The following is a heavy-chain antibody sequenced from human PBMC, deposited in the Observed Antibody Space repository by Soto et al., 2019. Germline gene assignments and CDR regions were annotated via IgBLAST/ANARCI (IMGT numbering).Heavy chain of an antibody. Sequence: QVQLVESGGGVVQPGRSLRLSCAGSGFPFTSYGMHWVREGPDKGLEWVAVISYDGSDKYYADSVKGRFTISRDNSKNMLYLQMNSLRPEDTALYYCVGGQYYFDYRGQGTLVIVPS. J-gene: IGHJ4*02. CDR1: GFPFTSYG. V-gene: IGHV3-30*03. CDR3: VGGQYYFDY. CDR2: ISYDGSDK. D-gene: IGHD3-10*01.